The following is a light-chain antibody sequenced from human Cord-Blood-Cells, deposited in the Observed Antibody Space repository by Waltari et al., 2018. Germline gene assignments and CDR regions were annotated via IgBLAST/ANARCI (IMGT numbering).Light chain of an antibody. V-gene: IGKV3-11*01. J-gene: IGKJ2*01. CDR1: QSVSSY. Sequence: EIVLTQFTPTPSSSPGAIATISCRASQSVSSYLAWYQQKPGQAPRLLIYDASNRATDIPARFSGSGSGTDFTLTISSLEPEDFAVYYCQQRSNWPPYTFGQGTKLEIK. CDR3: QQRSNWPPYT. CDR2: DAS.